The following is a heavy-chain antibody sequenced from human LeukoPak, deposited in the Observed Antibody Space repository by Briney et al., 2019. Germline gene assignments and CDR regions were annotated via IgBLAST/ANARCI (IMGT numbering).Heavy chain of an antibody. CDR2: INHSGST. D-gene: IGHD2-15*01. J-gene: IGHJ6*03. Sequence: PSETLSLPCAVYGGSFSGYYWSWIRQPPGKGLEWIGEINHSGSTNYNPSLKSRVTISVDTSKNQFSLKLSSVTAADTAVYYCARGVADYYYYMDVWGKGTTVTVSS. V-gene: IGHV4-34*01. CDR1: GGSFSGYY. CDR3: ARGVADYYYYMDV.